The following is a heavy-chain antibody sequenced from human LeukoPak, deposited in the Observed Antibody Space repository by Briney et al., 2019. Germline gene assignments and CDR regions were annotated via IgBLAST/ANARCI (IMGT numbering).Heavy chain of an antibody. D-gene: IGHD6-13*01. CDR3: ARQIGGAAGGTQYYYYYMDV. CDR1: GGYY. V-gene: IGHV4-34*01. J-gene: IGHJ6*03. Sequence: SETLSLTCAVYGGYYWSWIRQPPGKGLEWIGEINHSGSTNYNPSLKSRVTISVDTSKNQFSLRLSSVTAADTAVYYCARQIGGAAGGTQYYYYYMDVWGKGTTVTVSS. CDR2: INHSGST.